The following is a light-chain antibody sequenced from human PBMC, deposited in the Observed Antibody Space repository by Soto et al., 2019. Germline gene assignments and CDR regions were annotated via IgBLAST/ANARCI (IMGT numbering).Light chain of an antibody. V-gene: IGLV2-14*01. Sequence: QSVLTQPASVSGSLGQSITISCTGTSSDIGGYKYVSWYQQHPGKAPKLIIFEVSNRPSGVSDRFSGSNSGNTASLTISGLQAEDDANYYCSSFRRSNTPHVLFGGGTKLTVL. CDR3: SSFRRSNTPHVL. CDR2: EVS. J-gene: IGLJ2*01. CDR1: SSDIGGYKY.